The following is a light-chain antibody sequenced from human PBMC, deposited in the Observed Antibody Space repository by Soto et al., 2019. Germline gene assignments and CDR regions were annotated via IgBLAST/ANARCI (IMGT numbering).Light chain of an antibody. CDR2: GNN. CDR3: QSYDSSLSAL. Sequence: QAVVTQPPSVSGAPGQRVTISCTGSISNIGAGYDVHWYQHLPGTAPKVLIYGNNNRPSGVPDRFSGSKSGTSASLAITGLQAEDEADYYCQSYDSSLSALFGGGTQLTVL. J-gene: IGLJ7*01. CDR1: ISNIGAGYD. V-gene: IGLV1-40*01.